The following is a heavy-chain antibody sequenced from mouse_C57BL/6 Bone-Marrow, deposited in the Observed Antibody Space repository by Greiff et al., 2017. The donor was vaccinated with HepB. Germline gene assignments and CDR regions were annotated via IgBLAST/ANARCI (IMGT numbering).Heavy chain of an antibody. J-gene: IGHJ2*01. CDR3: ARDGPGSSPFDY. CDR1: GFTFSSYA. CDR2: ISDGGSYT. Sequence: EVKVVESGGGLVKPGGSLKLSCAASGFTFSSYAMSWVRQTPEKRLEWVATISDGGSYTYYPDNVKGRFTISRDNAKNNLYLQMSHLKSEDTAMYYCARDGPGSSPFDYWGQGTTLTVSS. D-gene: IGHD1-1*01. V-gene: IGHV5-4*01.